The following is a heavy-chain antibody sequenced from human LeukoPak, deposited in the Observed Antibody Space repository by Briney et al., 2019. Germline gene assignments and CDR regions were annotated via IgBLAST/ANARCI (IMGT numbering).Heavy chain of an antibody. D-gene: IGHD2-8*02. CDR2: IYYSGST. CDR3: ARTGGTIDY. Sequence: PSETLSLTCTVSGGSISSGDYYWSWIRQPPGKGLGWIGYIYYSGSTYYNPSLKSRVTISVDTSKNQFSLKLNSVTAADTAVYYCARTGGTIDYWGQGTLVTVSS. CDR1: GGSISSGDYY. J-gene: IGHJ4*02. V-gene: IGHV4-30-4*01.